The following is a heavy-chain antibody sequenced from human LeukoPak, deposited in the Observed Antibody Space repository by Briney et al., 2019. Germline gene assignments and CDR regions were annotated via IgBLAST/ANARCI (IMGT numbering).Heavy chain of an antibody. V-gene: IGHV3-21*01. D-gene: IGHD2-2*01. CDR2: ISSSSSYI. J-gene: IGHJ4*02. CDR3: AREKYLIDY. Sequence: GGSLRLSCAASGFTFSSYSMNWVRQAPGKGLEWVSSISSSSSYIDYADSVKGRFTISRDNAKNSLYLQMNSLRAEDTAVYYCAREKYLIDYWGQGTLVTVSS. CDR1: GFTFSSYS.